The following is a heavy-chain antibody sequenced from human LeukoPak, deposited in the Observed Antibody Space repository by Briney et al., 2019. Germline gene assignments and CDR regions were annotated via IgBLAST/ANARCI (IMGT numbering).Heavy chain of an antibody. D-gene: IGHD1-26*01. CDR3: ARDRFAWELLPSYFDY. Sequence: VASVKDSCKASGYTFTSYGISWVRQAPGQGLEWMGWISAYNGNTNYAQKLQGRVTMTTDTSTSTAYMELRSLRSDDTAVHYCARDRFAWELLPSYFDYWGQGTLVTVSS. V-gene: IGHV1-18*01. CDR2: ISAYNGNT. CDR1: GYTFTSYG. J-gene: IGHJ4*02.